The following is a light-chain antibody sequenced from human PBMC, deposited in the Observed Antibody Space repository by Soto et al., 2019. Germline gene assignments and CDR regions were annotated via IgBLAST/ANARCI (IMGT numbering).Light chain of an antibody. CDR2: GAS. J-gene: IGKJ1*01. CDR3: QHYNNWPWT. CDR1: QSVSSN. Sequence: EVVMTQSPATLSVSPGERATLSCRASQSVSSNLAWYQQKPGQAPRLLIYGASTRATGFPARFSGSGSGTEFTLTISSLQSEDFAVYYCQHYNNWPWTCGQGTKVEIK. V-gene: IGKV3-15*01.